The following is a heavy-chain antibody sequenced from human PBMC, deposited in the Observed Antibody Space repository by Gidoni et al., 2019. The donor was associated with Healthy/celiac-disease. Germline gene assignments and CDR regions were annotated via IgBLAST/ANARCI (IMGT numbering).Heavy chain of an antibody. V-gene: IGHV1-18*01. CDR1: VYTFTSYG. CDR3: ARVRGRGWPRHFDY. Sequence: GQLVHSGAEVKQPRASVMASCKASVYTFTSYGINGVRQDPGHGLEWMGGISANKDNKHNAQKRQGRVTRTTDTSTSTAYMEQRSLQSDDGAVYYCARVRGRGWPRHFDYWGQGTLVTVSS. CDR2: ISANKDNK. J-gene: IGHJ4*02. D-gene: IGHD6-19*01.